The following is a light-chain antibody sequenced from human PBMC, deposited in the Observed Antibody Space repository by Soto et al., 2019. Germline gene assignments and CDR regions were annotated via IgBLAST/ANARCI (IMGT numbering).Light chain of an antibody. V-gene: IGLV2-14*01. CDR2: EVS. J-gene: IGLJ1*01. CDR3: SSYTSSSTL. CDR1: SSDVGSYNY. Sequence: QSVLTQPASVSGSRGQSITISCTGTSSDVGSYNYVSWYQQHPGKAPKLMIYEVSDRPSGISSRFSGSKSGNTASLTISGLQTEDEADYYCSSYTSSSTLIGTGTKLTVL.